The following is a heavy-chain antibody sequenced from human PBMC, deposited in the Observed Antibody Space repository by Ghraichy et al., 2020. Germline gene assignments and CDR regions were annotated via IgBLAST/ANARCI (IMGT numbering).Heavy chain of an antibody. Sequence: GESLNISCAASGFTVSSNYMSWVRQAPGKGLEWVSVIYSGGSTYYADSVKGRFTISRDNSKNTLYLQMNSLRAEDTAVYYCGRMYSSGWYSSQAPFDYWGQGTLVTVSS. CDR1: GFTVSSNY. CDR3: GRMYSSGWYSSQAPFDY. CDR2: IYSGGST. J-gene: IGHJ4*02. V-gene: IGHV3-53*01. D-gene: IGHD6-19*01.